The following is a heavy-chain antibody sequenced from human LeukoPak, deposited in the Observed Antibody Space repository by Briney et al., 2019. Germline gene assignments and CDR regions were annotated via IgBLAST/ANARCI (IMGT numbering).Heavy chain of an antibody. D-gene: IGHD3-10*01. CDR1: GLTFSSHA. V-gene: IGHV3-23*01. CDR2: ITGSGGNT. Sequence: GGSLRLSCVASGLTFSSHAMTWVRQTPGKGLEWVSGITGSGGNTYHADSVKGRFTISRDNSKNTLYLQMNNLGAEDTAVYYCASRPASETYFAVFDYWGRGTLVTVSS. CDR3: ASRPASETYFAVFDY. J-gene: IGHJ4*02.